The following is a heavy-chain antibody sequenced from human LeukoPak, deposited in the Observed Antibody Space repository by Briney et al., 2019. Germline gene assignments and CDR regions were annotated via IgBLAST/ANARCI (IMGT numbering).Heavy chain of an antibody. CDR1: GYTSTVHY. D-gene: IGHD6-19*01. CDR2: INPNGGGT. CDR3: ARDLGFSSGLEY. Sequence: ASVKVSCKASGYTSTVHYIHWVRQAPGQGLEWMGWINPNGGGTNYAQKFQGRVTMTRDTSISTAYMDLSRLRSDDTAVYYCARDLGFSSGLEYWGQGTLVTVSS. J-gene: IGHJ4*02. V-gene: IGHV1-2*02.